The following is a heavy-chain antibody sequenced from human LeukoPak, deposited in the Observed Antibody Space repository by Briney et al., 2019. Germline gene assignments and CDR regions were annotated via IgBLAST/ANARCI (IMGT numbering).Heavy chain of an antibody. CDR2: IWYDGSNK. Sequence: GRSLRLSCAASGFTFSSYGMHWVRQAPGKGLEWVAVIWYDGSNKYYADSVRGRFTISRDNSKNTLYLQMNSLRAEDTAVYYCAKTSVGEGRIIGSGYFDNWGQGTLVTVSS. CDR3: AKTSVGEGRIIGSGYFDN. CDR1: GFTFSSYG. V-gene: IGHV3-33*06. D-gene: IGHD2-15*01. J-gene: IGHJ4*02.